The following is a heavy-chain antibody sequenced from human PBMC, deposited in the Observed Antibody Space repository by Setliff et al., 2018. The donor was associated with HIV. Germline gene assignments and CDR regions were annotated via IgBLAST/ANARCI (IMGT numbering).Heavy chain of an antibody. J-gene: IGHJ4*03. CDR3: TKGGGLNFRWHDWFVKI. V-gene: IGHV5-51*01. CDR2: IYPSDSDT. CDR1: GYSFSNYW. D-gene: IGHD3-9*01. Sequence: GESLKISCKGSGYSFSNYWIGWVRQMPGKGLEWIGVIYPSDSDTRISLSFRGQVTISADKSISTAYLQLNSLRASDTAIYYCTKGGGLNFRWHDWFVKIWGQGTPVTVSS.